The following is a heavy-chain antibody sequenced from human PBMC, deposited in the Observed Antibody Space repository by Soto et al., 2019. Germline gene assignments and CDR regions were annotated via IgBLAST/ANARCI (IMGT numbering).Heavy chain of an antibody. CDR1: GYSFTSYW. J-gene: IGHJ6*02. Sequence: PGESLKISCKGSGYSFTSYWISWGRQMPGKGVEWRGRIDASDSYTSYSPSFQGHVTISADKSISTAYLQWSSLKASDTAMYYCARIDIVATQVYYYGMDVWGQGTTVTVSS. CDR2: IDASDSYT. V-gene: IGHV5-10-1*01. D-gene: IGHD5-12*01. CDR3: ARIDIVATQVYYYGMDV.